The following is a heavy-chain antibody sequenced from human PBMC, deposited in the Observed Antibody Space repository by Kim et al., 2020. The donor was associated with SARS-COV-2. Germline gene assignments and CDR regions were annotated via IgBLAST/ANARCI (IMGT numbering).Heavy chain of an antibody. V-gene: IGHV3-33*01. D-gene: IGHD3-10*01. CDR1: GFTFSSYG. CDR2: IWYDGSNK. Sequence: GSLRLSCAASGFTFSSYGMHWVRQAPGKGLEWVAVIWYDGSNKYYADSVKGRFTISRDNSKNTLYLQMNSLRAEDTAVYYCARGNSYYYGSGSQNWFDPWGQGTLVTVSS. CDR3: ARGNSYYYGSGSQNWFDP. J-gene: IGHJ5*02.